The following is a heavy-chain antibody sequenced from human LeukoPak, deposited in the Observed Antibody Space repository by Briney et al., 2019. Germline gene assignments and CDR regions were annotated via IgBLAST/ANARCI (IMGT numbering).Heavy chain of an antibody. Sequence: XXTXXXLEGMGXXNPNSGNTGYAQKFQRRVTMTRNTSISTAYMELSSLRSEDTAVYYCARNRVLRYFDWFSYYYYYGMDVWGQGTTVTVSS. CDR3: ARNRVLRYFDWFSYYYYYGMDV. V-gene: IGHV1-8*01. D-gene: IGHD3-9*01. CDR2: XNPNSGNT. J-gene: IGHJ6*02.